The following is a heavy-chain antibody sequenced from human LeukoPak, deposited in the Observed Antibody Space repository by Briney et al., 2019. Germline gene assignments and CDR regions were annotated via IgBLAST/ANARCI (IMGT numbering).Heavy chain of an antibody. V-gene: IGHV3-66*01. D-gene: IGHD2-21*02. CDR3: ARVGHIVVVTGEYYFDY. CDR2: IYSGGST. CDR1: GFTVSSNY. Sequence: GGSLRLSCAASGFTVSSNYMSWVRQAPGKGLEWVSVIYSGGSTYYADSVKGRFTISRDNSKNTLYLQMNSLRAEDTAVYYCARVGHIVVVTGEYYFDYWGQGTLVTVSS. J-gene: IGHJ4*02.